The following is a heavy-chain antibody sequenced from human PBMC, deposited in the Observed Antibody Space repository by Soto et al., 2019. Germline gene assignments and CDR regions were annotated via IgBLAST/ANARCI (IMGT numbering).Heavy chain of an antibody. V-gene: IGHV1-18*01. Sequence: QVQLVQSGAEVKKPGASVTVSCKASGYTFTSYGISWLRQAPGQGLEWMGWISAYNGNTNYAQKLQGRVTMTTDTPTSPAYMELRSLRSDDTAVYYCAREGYCISTSCRHYDYYGMDVWGPGTTVTVSS. CDR1: GYTFTSYG. CDR3: AREGYCISTSCRHYDYYGMDV. D-gene: IGHD2-2*01. CDR2: ISAYNGNT. J-gene: IGHJ6*02.